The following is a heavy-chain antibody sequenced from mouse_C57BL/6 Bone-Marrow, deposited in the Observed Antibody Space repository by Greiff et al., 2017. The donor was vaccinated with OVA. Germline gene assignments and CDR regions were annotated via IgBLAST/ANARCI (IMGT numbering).Heavy chain of an antibody. CDR1: GYTFTSYG. Sequence: VQLQHSGAELARPGASVKLSCKASGYTFTSYGISWVKQRTGQGLEWIGEIYPRSGNTYYNEKFKGKATLTADKSSRTAYMELRSLTSEDSAVYFCARSGLRRGDWFAYWGQGTLVTVSA. D-gene: IGHD2-4*01. J-gene: IGHJ3*01. V-gene: IGHV1-81*01. CDR3: ARSGLRRGDWFAY. CDR2: IYPRSGNT.